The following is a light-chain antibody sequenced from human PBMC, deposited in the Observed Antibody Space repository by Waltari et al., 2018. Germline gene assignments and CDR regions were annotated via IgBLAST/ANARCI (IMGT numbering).Light chain of an antibody. V-gene: IGKV3-20*01. Sequence: IVLTQSHRTLSLTPGESAPLSCRASQSVSRTLAWYQQKPGQAPRLLIYGASTRATGIPDRFSGSGSGTDFSLTISRLEPEDFAVYYCQHYVRLPVTFGQGTKVEIK. CDR3: QHYVRLPVT. CDR2: GAS. CDR1: QSVSRT. J-gene: IGKJ1*01.